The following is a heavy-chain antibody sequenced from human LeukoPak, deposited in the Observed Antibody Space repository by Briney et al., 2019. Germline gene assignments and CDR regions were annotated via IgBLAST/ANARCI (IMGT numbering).Heavy chain of an antibody. J-gene: IGHJ4*02. Sequence: GESLKISCKGSGYSFTSYWIGWVRQMPGKGLEWMGIIYPGDSDTRYSPSFQGQVTISADKSISTAYLQWSSLKASDTAMYYCARRWAYYYDSSGYYYDYWGQGTLVTVSS. CDR2: IYPGDSDT. V-gene: IGHV5-51*01. D-gene: IGHD3-22*01. CDR1: GYSFTSYW. CDR3: ARRWAYYYDSSGYYYDY.